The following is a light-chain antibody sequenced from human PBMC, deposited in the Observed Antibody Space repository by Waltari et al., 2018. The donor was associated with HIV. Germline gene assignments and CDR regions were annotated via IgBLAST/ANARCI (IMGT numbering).Light chain of an antibody. Sequence: QSVMTQPPSVSGAPGQTVTISCTGSSSNIGARAHFDVPWYQQLPGTAPNLLVYGNENPPSGAPDRFSCSKAGASASLAITGLQAEDEADYYCQSYDTRLSGSVFGGGTKLTVL. CDR3: QSYDTRLSGSV. CDR2: GNE. CDR1: SSNIGARAHFD. J-gene: IGLJ3*02. V-gene: IGLV1-40*01.